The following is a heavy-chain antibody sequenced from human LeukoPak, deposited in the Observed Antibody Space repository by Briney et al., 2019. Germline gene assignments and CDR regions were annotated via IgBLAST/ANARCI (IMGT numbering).Heavy chain of an antibody. V-gene: IGHV3-74*01. Sequence: GGSLRLSCAASGFTFSTYWMHWVRQAPGKGLVWVSRVSADGSSTTYADSVKGRFTISRDNAKNTLYLQMNSLRAEDTAIYYCARGPISSNPGTWGQGTLVAVSS. D-gene: IGHD2-2*01. CDR2: VSADGSST. J-gene: IGHJ5*02. CDR1: GFTFSTYW. CDR3: ARGPISSNPGT.